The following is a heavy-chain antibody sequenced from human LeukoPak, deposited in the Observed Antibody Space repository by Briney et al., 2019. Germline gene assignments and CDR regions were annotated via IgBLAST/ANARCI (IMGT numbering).Heavy chain of an antibody. D-gene: IGHD1-26*01. CDR3: ARRSGSYFSHFDY. Sequence: PSETLSLTCSLSGGSISSSGYYWGWIRQPPGQGLEWIGSMYYSGTTYYNPSLKSRATISVDTSKNQFSLKLTSVTAADTAVYYCARRSGSYFSHFDYWGQGNLVTVSS. J-gene: IGHJ4*02. CDR2: MYYSGTT. V-gene: IGHV4-39*01. CDR1: GGSISSSGYY.